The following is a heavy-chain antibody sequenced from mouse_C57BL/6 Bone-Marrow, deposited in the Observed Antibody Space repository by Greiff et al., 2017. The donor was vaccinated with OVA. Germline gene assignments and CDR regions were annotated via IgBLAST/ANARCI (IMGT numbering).Heavy chain of an antibody. D-gene: IGHD3-1*01. CDR2: IDPSDSYT. CDR3: ARGGGSLAWFAY. Sequence: QVQLQQPGAELVMPGASVKLSCKASGYTFTSYWMHWVKQRPGQGLEWIGEIDPSDSYTNYHQKFKGKSTLPVDKSSSTAYMQLSSLTSEDSAVYYCARGGGSLAWFAYWGQGTLVTVSA. J-gene: IGHJ3*01. V-gene: IGHV1-69*01. CDR1: GYTFTSYW.